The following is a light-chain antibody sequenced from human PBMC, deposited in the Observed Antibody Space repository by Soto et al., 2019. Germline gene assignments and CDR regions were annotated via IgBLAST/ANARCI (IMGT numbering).Light chain of an antibody. CDR2: AAS. CDR3: QQSYSTPPLFT. J-gene: IGKJ3*01. Sequence: DIQMTQSPSSLSASVGDRVTITCRASQSISSYLNWYQQKPGKAPKLLIYAASSLQSGVPSRFSGSGSGTDFTLTIISLQPEDFATYYCQQSYSTPPLFTFGPWTKVDIK. CDR1: QSISSY. V-gene: IGKV1-39*01.